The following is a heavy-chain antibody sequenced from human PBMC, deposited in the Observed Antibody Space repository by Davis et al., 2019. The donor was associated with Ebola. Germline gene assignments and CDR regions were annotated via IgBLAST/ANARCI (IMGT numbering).Heavy chain of an antibody. CDR3: ARFGGSTPLDN. D-gene: IGHD3-10*01. CDR1: VSSFTSYW. J-gene: IGHJ4*02. V-gene: IGHV5-51*01. Sequence: SCLDSVSSFTSYWIGRARQMLGKGLECMGLIYLGDSDTRYNPSFQGQVTISVDKSISTAYLQWGSLKASDTAMYYCARFGGSTPLDNWGQGTLVTVSS. CDR2: IYLGDSDT.